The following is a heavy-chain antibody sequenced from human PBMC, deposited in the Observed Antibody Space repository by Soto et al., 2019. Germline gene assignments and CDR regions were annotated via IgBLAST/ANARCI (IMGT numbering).Heavy chain of an antibody. CDR3: AKGGFPRFYYYMDV. J-gene: IGHJ6*03. Sequence: GGSLRLSCAASGFPFSSYFMHWVRQAPGKGLEWVAVISHGESNKYYADSVKGRFTISRDNSKNTLYLQMNSLRAEDTAAYYCAKGGFPRFYYYMDVWGKGTTVTVSS. CDR1: GFPFSSYF. V-gene: IGHV3-30*18. CDR2: ISHGESNK.